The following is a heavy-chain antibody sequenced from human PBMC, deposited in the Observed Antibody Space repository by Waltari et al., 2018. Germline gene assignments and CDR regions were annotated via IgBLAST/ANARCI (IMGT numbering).Heavy chain of an antibody. Sequence: CQASGLTSFTHAINWVRQAPGKGLEWVSSISVSDATYYADSVKGRFTISRDYSDNTVYLQMDSLRADDTAVYFCAKPFYNWDDPLHSWGQGTPVTVSS. CDR1: GLTSFTHA. V-gene: IGHV3-23*01. CDR2: ISVSDAT. J-gene: IGHJ1*01. D-gene: IGHD1-20*01. CDR3: AKPFYNWDDPLHS.